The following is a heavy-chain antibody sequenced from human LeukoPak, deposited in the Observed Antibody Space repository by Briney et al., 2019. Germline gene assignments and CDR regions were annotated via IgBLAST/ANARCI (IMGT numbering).Heavy chain of an antibody. V-gene: IGHV3-66*01. D-gene: IGHD6-19*01. J-gene: IGHJ4*02. CDR3: ARVEYSSGWAKFDY. CDR1: GFTVSSNY. CDR2: LYSGGST. Sequence: GGSLRLSCAASGFTVSSNYMSWVRQAPGKGLEWVSVLYSGGSTNYADSVKARFTISRDNSKNTLYLQMNSLRVEDTAVYYGARVEYSSGWAKFDYWGQGTLVTVSS.